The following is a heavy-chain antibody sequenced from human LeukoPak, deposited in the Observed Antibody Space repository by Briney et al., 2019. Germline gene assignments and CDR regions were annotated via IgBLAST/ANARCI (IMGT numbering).Heavy chain of an antibody. Sequence: PSETLSLTCSVSGDSVNRGSKYWSWIRLPPGKGLEWIGYISASGSTNYNPSLKSRVTISLDTSKSQVSLKLNSVTAADTAVYYCTRGLSVSYYYYYYMDVWGKGTTVTVSS. CDR1: GDSVNRGSKY. CDR2: ISASGST. J-gene: IGHJ6*03. CDR3: TRGLSVSYYYYYYMDV. V-gene: IGHV4-61*01. D-gene: IGHD3-16*02.